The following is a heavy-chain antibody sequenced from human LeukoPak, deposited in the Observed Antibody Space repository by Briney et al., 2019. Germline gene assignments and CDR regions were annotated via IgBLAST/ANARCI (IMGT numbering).Heavy chain of an antibody. CDR2: INHSGST. Sequence: SETLSLTCAVYGGSFSGYYWSWIRQPPGKGLEWIGEINHSGSTNYNPSLKSRVTISVDTSKNQFSLKLSSVTAADTAVHYCARIDYYDSSEHYWGQGTLVTVSS. CDR3: ARIDYYDSSEHY. CDR1: GGSFSGYY. V-gene: IGHV4-34*01. J-gene: IGHJ4*02. D-gene: IGHD3-22*01.